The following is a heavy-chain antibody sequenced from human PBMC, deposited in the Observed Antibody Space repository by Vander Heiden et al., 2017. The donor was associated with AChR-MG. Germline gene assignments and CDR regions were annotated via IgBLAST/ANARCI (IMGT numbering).Heavy chain of an antibody. CDR3: TTDAGIVDAGIFDN. CDR2: IKSRNAGGTT. D-gene: IGHD1-26*01. V-gene: IGHV3-15*02. CDR1: GFIFRKGW. Sequence: EVHLVESGGALVKPGRSLRLCCAVSGFIFRKGWMSWPRQAPGKGLEWVGRIKSRNAGGTTDYAAPVKGRFTISRDDSRNMVYLQVNSLKTEDTAVYYCTTDAGIVDAGIFDNWGQGTLVTVSS. J-gene: IGHJ4*02.